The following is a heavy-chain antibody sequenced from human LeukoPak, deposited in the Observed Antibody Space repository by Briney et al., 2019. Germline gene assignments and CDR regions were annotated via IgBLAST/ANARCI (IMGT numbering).Heavy chain of an antibody. D-gene: IGHD3-3*01. CDR3: ARGFWSGYLHNYYMDV. J-gene: IGHJ6*03. V-gene: IGHV1-69*13. Sequence: GASVKVSCKASGGIFSSYGIGWVRQDRGQGLEWVGGIIPLFGTADYAQKFQGRVTITADESTNTAYMELRSLRSEDTAVYYCARGFWSGYLHNYYMDVWGKGTTVIVSS. CDR2: IIPLFGTA. CDR1: GGIFSSYG.